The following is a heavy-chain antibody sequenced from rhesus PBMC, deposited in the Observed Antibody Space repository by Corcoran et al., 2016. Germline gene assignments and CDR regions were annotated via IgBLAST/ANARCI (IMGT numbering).Heavy chain of an antibody. J-gene: IGHJ4*01. Sequence: DVQLVESGGALAQPGGSLRLSCAASGFTFDDYAMSWVRQAPGEGLEWVSRFSWEGGSTYYADSVKGRFTISRDNAKNTLYLQMDRLRAEDTALYYCSRDNWSAWGQGVLVTVSS. CDR1: GFTFDDYA. CDR3: SRDNWSA. D-gene: IGHD1-26*01. V-gene: IGHV3-134*01. CDR2: FSWEGGST.